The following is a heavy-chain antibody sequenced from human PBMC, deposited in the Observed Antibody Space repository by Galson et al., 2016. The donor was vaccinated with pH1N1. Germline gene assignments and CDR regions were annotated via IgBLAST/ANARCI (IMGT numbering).Heavy chain of an antibody. Sequence: QSGAEVKKPGESLKISCKASGYSFTDYWIGWVRQMTGKGLGWMGIIFPGDSDTRYSPSFQGQVTISADKSINTAYLQWSSLKASDTAIYYCAGLRGSDFDPWGQGTLVTVST. CDR3: AGLRGSDFDP. V-gene: IGHV5-51*03. CDR2: IFPGDSDT. J-gene: IGHJ5*02. D-gene: IGHD1-26*01. CDR1: GYSFTDYW.